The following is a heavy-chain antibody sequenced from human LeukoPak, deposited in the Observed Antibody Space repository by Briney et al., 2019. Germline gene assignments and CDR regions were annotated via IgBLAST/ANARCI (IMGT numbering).Heavy chain of an antibody. V-gene: IGHV3-53*01. CDR2: IYSGGST. J-gene: IGHJ4*02. CDR3: AKSRYSSGWDHFDY. CDR1: GFTVSSNY. Sequence: GGSLRLSCAASGFTVSSNYMSWVRQAPGKGLEWVSVIYSGGSTYYADSVKGRFTISRDNSKNTLYLQMNSLRAEDTAVYYCAKSRYSSGWDHFDYWGQGTLVTVSS. D-gene: IGHD6-19*01.